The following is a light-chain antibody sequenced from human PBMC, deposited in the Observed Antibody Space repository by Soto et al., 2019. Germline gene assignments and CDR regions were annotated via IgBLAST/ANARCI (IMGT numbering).Light chain of an antibody. CDR1: QSVVNNY. J-gene: IGKJ5*01. Sequence: EIVLTQAPGTLSLSPGERVTLSCRASQSVVNNYLAWYQQKPGQTPRLLIYGASNRATGIPDRFSGSGSGTDFTLTINRLEPEDFAVYYCQQYTASPPSITFGQGTRLEIK. CDR2: GAS. V-gene: IGKV3-20*01. CDR3: QQYTASPPSIT.